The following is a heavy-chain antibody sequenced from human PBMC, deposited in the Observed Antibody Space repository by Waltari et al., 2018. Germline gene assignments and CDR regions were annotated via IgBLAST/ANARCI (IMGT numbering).Heavy chain of an antibody. CDR3: AKDNPGVSY. Sequence: VQLVESGGGVVQPGRSLRLSCAASGFTFSSHGMHWVRQVPGKGLEWVAIISNDESKIHYAESVKGRFTISRDNSKNTLYLQMNSLRTEDTALYYCAKDNPGVSYWGLGTLVTVAS. J-gene: IGHJ4*01. CDR1: GFTFSSHG. CDR2: ISNDESKI. V-gene: IGHV3-30*18.